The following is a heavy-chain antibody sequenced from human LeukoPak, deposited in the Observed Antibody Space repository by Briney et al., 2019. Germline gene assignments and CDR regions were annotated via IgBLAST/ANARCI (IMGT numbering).Heavy chain of an antibody. CDR3: ARGRHYYDSSGPDY. V-gene: IGHV3-21*01. Sequence: GGSLRLSCAASGFTFSSYSMNWVRQAPGKGLEWVSSISSSSSYIYYADSVKGRFTISRDNAKNSLYLQMNSLRGEDTAVYYCARGRHYYDSSGPDYWGQGTLVTVSS. CDR2: ISSSSSYI. CDR1: GFTFSSYS. J-gene: IGHJ4*02. D-gene: IGHD3-22*01.